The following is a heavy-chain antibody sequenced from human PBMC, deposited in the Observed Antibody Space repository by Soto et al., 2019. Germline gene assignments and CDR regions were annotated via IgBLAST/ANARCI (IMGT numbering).Heavy chain of an antibody. J-gene: IGHJ4*02. CDR3: ARDGGRHSGGIDY. Sequence: QVQLVQSGAEVKKPGSSVKVSCKASGGTFSSYSINWGRQAPGQGLEWVGEIIPIFGTANYAQKFQGRVTITADESTSTAYMELSSLRSEDTAVYYCARDGGRHSGGIDYWGQGTLVTVSS. CDR2: IIPIFGTA. V-gene: IGHV1-69*01. CDR1: GGTFSSYS. D-gene: IGHD1-26*01.